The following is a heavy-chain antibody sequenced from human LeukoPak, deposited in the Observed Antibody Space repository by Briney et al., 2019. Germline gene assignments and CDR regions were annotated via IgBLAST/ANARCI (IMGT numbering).Heavy chain of an antibody. D-gene: IGHD2-21*02. CDR2: IYTSGST. CDR1: GGSISSYY. Sequence: SETLSLTCTVSGGSISSYYWSWIRQPPGKGLEWIGYIYTSGSTNYNPSLKSRVTISVDTSKNQFSLKLSSVTAADTAVYYCARSPPFSYCGGDCYSNFDYWGQGTLVTVSS. CDR3: ARSPPFSYCGGDCYSNFDY. J-gene: IGHJ4*02. V-gene: IGHV4-4*09.